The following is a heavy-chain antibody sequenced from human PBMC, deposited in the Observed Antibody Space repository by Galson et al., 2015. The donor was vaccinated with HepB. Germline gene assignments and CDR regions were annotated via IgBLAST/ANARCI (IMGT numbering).Heavy chain of an antibody. Sequence: SVKVSCKASGYTFTGYYMHWVRQAPGQGLEWMGWINPNSGGTNYAQKFQGRVTMTRDTSISTAYMELSRLRSDDTAVYYCARDCGSSTGSDYWGQGTLVTVSS. CDR1: GYTFTGYY. D-gene: IGHD1-14*01. V-gene: IGHV1-2*02. J-gene: IGHJ4*02. CDR2: INPNSGGT. CDR3: ARDCGSSTGSDY.